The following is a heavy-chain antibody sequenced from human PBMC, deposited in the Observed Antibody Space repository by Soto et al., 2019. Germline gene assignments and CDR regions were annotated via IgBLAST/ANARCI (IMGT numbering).Heavy chain of an antibody. D-gene: IGHD6-19*01. CDR3: ARDLRQGLPPQAFDI. V-gene: IGHV1-69*01. CDR1: GGTFSSYA. Sequence: QVQLVQSGAEVKKPGSSVKVSCKASGGTFSSYAISWVRQAPGQGLEWMGGIIPIFGTANYAQKFQGRVTITADESTSPAYRELSSLRSEDTDVYYCARDLRQGLPPQAFDIWGQGTMVTVSS. J-gene: IGHJ3*02. CDR2: IIPIFGTA.